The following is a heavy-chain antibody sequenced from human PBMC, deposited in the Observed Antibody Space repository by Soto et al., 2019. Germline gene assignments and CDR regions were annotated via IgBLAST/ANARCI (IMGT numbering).Heavy chain of an antibody. D-gene: IGHD2-15*01. CDR1: GGSFSGYY. Sequence: SETLSLTCAVYGGSFSGYYWSWIRQPPGKGLEWIGEINHSGSTNYNPSLKSRVTISVDTSKNQFSLKLSSVTAADTAVYYCARDVICSGGSCYSVGFDPWGQGTLVTVSS. V-gene: IGHV4-34*01. CDR3: ARDVICSGGSCYSVGFDP. CDR2: INHSGST. J-gene: IGHJ5*02.